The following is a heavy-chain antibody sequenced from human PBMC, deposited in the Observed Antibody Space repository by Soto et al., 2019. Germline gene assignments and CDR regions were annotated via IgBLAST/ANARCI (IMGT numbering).Heavy chain of an antibody. CDR3: ARGILSGYAQGAFDI. CDR2: IYSGGST. Sequence: PGGSLRLSCAASGFTVSSNYMSWVRQAPGKGLEWVSVIYSGGSTYYADSVKGRFTISRDNSKNTLYLQMNSLRAEDTAVYYCARGILSGYAQGAFDIWGQGTMVNVS. D-gene: IGHD5-12*01. V-gene: IGHV3-66*01. J-gene: IGHJ3*02. CDR1: GFTVSSNY.